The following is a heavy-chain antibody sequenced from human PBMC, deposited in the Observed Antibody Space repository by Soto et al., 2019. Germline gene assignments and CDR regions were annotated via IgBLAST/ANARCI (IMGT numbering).Heavy chain of an antibody. Sequence: SVKVSCKASGGTFSSYAISWVRQAPGQGLEWMGGIIPIFGTANYAQKFQGRVTITADESTSTAYMELSSLRSEDTAVYYCARFQNDSGLHIFAWLPDGYYYSGMAVWGQGTTVTVSS. CDR2: IIPIFGTA. J-gene: IGHJ6*02. V-gene: IGHV1-69*13. D-gene: IGHD3-9*01. CDR3: ARFQNDSGLHIFAWLPDGYYYSGMAV. CDR1: GGTFSSYA.